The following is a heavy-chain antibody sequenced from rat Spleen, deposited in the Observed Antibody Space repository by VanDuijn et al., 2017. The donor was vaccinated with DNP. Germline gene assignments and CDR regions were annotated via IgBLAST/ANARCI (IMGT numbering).Heavy chain of an antibody. V-gene: IGHV5-58*01. D-gene: IGHD4-3*01. J-gene: IGHJ2*01. CDR1: GFTFRSYW. CDR3: ARWYKGGYNFDY. CDR2: ISTGGGNT. Sequence: EVQLVETGGGLVQPGRSLKVSCVASGFTFRSYWMYWIRQAPGKGLEWVASISTGGGNTYYRDSVKGRFTISRDNAKNTQYLQMTSLRSEDMATYYCARWYKGGYNFDYWGQGVMVTVSS.